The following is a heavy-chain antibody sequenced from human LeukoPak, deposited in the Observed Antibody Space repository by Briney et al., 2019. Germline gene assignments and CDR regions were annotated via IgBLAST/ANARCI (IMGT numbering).Heavy chain of an antibody. CDR2: IIPIFCTA. J-gene: IGHJ4*02. V-gene: IGHV1-69*13. CDR1: VGTFISYA. D-gene: IGHD3-9*01. CDR3: APSPMTGPYYFDY. Sequence: SVKVSFKASVGTFISYAISWVRQAPGQGLEWMGGIIPIFCTANYAQKFQGRVTLTADESTSTDYMELSSLRSEDTAVYFCAPSPMTGPYYFDYWGQGTLVTLPS.